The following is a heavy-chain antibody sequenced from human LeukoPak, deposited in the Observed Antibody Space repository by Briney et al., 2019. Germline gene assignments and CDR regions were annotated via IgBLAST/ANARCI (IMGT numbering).Heavy chain of an antibody. CDR1: GFIFSTYG. V-gene: IGHV3-30*02. CDR2: LRSDGTDH. J-gene: IGHJ4*02. CDR3: GKHDSSSYY. Sequence: GGSLRLSCAASGFIFSTYGMHRVRQAPGKGLEWVAFLRSDGTDHHYADSVQGRFTISRDNSKSTLFLQMNSLRAEDTAVYYCGKHDSSSYYWGQGTLATVSS. D-gene: IGHD3-22*01.